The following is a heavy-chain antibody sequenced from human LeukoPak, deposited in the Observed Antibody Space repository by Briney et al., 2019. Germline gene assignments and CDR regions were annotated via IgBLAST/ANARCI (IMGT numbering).Heavy chain of an antibody. CDR3: ARAAVTGTPLSFDS. D-gene: IGHD6-19*01. CDR1: GGSISRYY. V-gene: IGHV4-59*01. J-gene: IGHJ4*02. CDR2: ISYSGNTNY. Sequence: SETLSLTCTVSGGSISRYYWSWIRQPPGKGLEWIGYISYSGNTNYNYNPSLKSRVTMSVDTSKNQFSLRLYFVTAADTAVYYCARAAVTGTPLSFDSWGQGTLVTVSS.